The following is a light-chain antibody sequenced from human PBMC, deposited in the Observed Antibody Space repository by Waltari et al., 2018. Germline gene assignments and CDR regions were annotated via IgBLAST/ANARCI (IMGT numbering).Light chain of an antibody. CDR2: GKN. CDR1: SLRNYY. V-gene: IGLV3-19*01. Sequence: SSELTQDPAVSVALGQTVRITCQGDSLRNYYTTWYQQKPGQAPILVIYGKNNRPSGIPDRFSGSSSGNTASLTITWAQAEDEADYYCNSRDSSGNRWVFGGGTKLTVL. CDR3: NSRDSSGNRWV. J-gene: IGLJ3*02.